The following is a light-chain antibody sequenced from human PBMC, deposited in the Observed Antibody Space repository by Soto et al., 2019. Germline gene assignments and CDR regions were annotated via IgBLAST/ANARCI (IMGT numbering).Light chain of an antibody. Sequence: EIVLTQSPVTLSLSPGERATLSCRASQSVRSYLAWYQQKPGQAPRLLIYDAFKRATGIPARFSGSGSGTDFTLTISSLDPEDFAVYYCQQRSNWPSTFGGGTKVEIK. J-gene: IGKJ4*01. CDR2: DAF. V-gene: IGKV3-11*01. CDR3: QQRSNWPST. CDR1: QSVRSY.